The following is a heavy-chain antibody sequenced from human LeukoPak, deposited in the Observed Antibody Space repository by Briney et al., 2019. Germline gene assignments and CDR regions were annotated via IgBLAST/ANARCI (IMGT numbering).Heavy chain of an antibody. Sequence: ASVKVSCKASGYTFTGYYMHWVRQAPGQGLEWMGWINPNSGGTNYAQKFQGRVTMTRDTSISTAYVEVSRLRSDDTAVYYCARAYGIVVVPAAITAFDIWGQGTMVTVSS. CDR1: GYTFTGYY. J-gene: IGHJ3*02. CDR3: ARAYGIVVVPAAITAFDI. CDR2: INPNSGGT. D-gene: IGHD2-2*01. V-gene: IGHV1-2*02.